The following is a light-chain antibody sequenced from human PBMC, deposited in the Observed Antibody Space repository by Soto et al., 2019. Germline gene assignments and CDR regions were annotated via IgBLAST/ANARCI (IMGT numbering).Light chain of an antibody. V-gene: IGKV3-20*01. J-gene: IGKJ1*01. Sequence: EIVLTQSPGSLSLSPGERATLSCRASQSVSSTFFAWYQQRPGQAPRLLMYGASSRATGIPERFSRSGSGTDITLTLSRLEPEDFAVYYCQQFDSSVTFGQGTKVEIK. CDR3: QQFDSSVT. CDR2: GAS. CDR1: QSVSSTF.